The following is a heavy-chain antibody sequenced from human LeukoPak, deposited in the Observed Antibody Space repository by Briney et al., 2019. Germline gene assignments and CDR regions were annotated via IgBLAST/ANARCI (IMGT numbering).Heavy chain of an antibody. CDR1: GDSISNHY. J-gene: IGHJ4*02. V-gene: IGHV4-4*07. D-gene: IGHD4-17*01. CDR2: IYYSGTT. Sequence: SETLSLTCTVSGDSISNHYWSWIRQTAGKGLEWIGLIYYSGTTNYNPSLESRVTISVDTSKTQFSLKLSSVTAADTAVYYCARDRAVTTAGLYFDYWGQGTLVTVSS. CDR3: ARDRAVTTAGLYFDY.